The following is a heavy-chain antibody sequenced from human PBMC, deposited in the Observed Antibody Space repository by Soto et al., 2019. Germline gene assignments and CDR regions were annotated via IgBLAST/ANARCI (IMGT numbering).Heavy chain of an antibody. CDR3: ARSSSWYYYYGMDV. CDR2: IYYSGST. Sequence: SETLSLTCTVSGGSISSSSYYWGWIRQPPGKGLEWIGSIYYSGSTYYNPSLKSRVTISVDTSKNQFSLKLSSVTAADTAVYYCARSSSWYYYYGMDVWGQGTTVTVS. V-gene: IGHV4-39*01. CDR1: GGSISSSSYY. D-gene: IGHD6-13*01. J-gene: IGHJ6*02.